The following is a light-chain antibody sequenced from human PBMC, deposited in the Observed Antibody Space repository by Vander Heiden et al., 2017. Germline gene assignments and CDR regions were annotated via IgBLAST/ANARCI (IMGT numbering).Light chain of an antibody. J-gene: IGKJ2*01. Sequence: VEMTQSPLSLPVTLGQAASISCRSGQGLLYRERNPYLNCFQQSPGHSPRRLIYKVTNRDSGVPDRCSGSGSGTDFTLNISRVEADDVGVYYCMQGSHRPPNTFGQGTKLEIK. CDR2: KVT. V-gene: IGKV2-30*01. CDR1: QGLLYRERNPY. CDR3: MQGSHRPPNT.